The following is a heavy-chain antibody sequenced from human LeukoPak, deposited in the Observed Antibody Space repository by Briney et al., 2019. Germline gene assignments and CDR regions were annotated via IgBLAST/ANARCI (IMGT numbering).Heavy chain of an antibody. CDR1: GFAFSDFW. J-gene: IGHJ4*02. V-gene: IGHV3-7*01. CDR2: IRHDGNAK. Sequence: GGSPRLSCAASGFAFSDFWMSWVRQAPGKGLEWVANIRHDGNAKNYVPSVRGRFTISRDNAKNSLYLQMNSLTVEDTAVYYCATSHDSAGNDWGQGTLVTVSS. D-gene: IGHD2-15*01. CDR3: ATSHDSAGND.